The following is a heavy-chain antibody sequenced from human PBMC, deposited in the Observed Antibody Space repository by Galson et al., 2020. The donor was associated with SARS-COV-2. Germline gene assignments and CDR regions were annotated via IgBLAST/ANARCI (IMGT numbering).Heavy chain of an antibody. J-gene: IGHJ6*01. Sequence: ASVKVSCKVSGYTLTEISMQWVRQAPGKGLEWVGGLDRQSGATLHAQKFQDRFTLTEDTSTDTAYMELSSLISEDTAVYYCATDRAFGVVIQGRHYYGLDVWCQGTTVTVSS. CDR3: ATDRAFGVVIQGRHYYGLDV. D-gene: IGHD3-3*01. V-gene: IGHV1-24*01. CDR2: LDRQSGAT. CDR1: GYTLTEIS.